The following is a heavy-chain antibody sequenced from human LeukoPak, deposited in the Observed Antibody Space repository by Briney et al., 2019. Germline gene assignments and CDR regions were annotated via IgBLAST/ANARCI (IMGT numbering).Heavy chain of an antibody. V-gene: IGHV3-9*01. CDR2: ISWNSGGI. J-gene: IGHJ5*02. Sequence: GGSLRLSCAASGFTFDDYAMHWVRQAPGKGLEWVSGISWNSGGIGYADSVKGRFTISRDNAKNSLHLQMNSLRAEDTALYYCAKDMSYGSVSGGPFDPWGQGTLVTVSS. CDR1: GFTFDDYA. CDR3: AKDMSYGSVSGGPFDP. D-gene: IGHD3-10*01.